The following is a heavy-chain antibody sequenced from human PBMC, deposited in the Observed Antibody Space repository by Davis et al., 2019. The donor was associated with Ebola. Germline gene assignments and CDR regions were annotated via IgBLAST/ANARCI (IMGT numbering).Heavy chain of an antibody. D-gene: IGHD1-14*01. CDR1: GFTFSSYG. V-gene: IGHV3-30*03. CDR2: ISYDGVNK. J-gene: IGHJ2*01. Sequence: GGSLRLSCAASGFTFSSYGMHWVRQAPGKGLEWVAIISYDGVNKYYADSVKGRFTISRDNSKNTLYLQMSSLRAEDTAVYYCARDLPGGDWYFDLWGRGTLVTVSS. CDR3: ARDLPGGDWYFDL.